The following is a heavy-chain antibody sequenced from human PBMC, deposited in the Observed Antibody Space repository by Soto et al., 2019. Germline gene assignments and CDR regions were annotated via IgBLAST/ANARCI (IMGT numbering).Heavy chain of an antibody. CDR2: MNPNSGNT. D-gene: IGHD6-19*01. Sequence: ASVKVSCKASGYTFTSYDINWVRQATGQGLEWMGWMNPNSGNTGYAQKFQGRVTMTRNTSISTAYMELSSLRSEDTAVYYCATVYSSGWYVIFDYWGQGTLVTVSS. CDR3: ATVYSSGWYVIFDY. V-gene: IGHV1-8*01. J-gene: IGHJ4*02. CDR1: GYTFTSYD.